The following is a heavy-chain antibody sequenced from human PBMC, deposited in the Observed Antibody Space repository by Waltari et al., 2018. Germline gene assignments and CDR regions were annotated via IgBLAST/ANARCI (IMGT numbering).Heavy chain of an antibody. CDR3: ARVPIRITMVQAAFDI. Sequence: QVQLQESGPGLVKPSETLSLTCPVSGGSISSHYLSWIRQPPGKGLEWIGYIYYSGSTNYNPSLKSRVTISVDTSKNQFSLKLSSVTAADTAVYYCARVPIRITMVQAAFDIWGQGTMVTVSS. J-gene: IGHJ3*02. CDR1: GGSISSHY. CDR2: IYYSGST. V-gene: IGHV4-59*11. D-gene: IGHD3-10*01.